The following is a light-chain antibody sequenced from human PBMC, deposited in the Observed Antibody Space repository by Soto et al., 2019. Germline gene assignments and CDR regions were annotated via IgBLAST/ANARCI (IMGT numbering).Light chain of an antibody. J-gene: IGKJ1*01. CDR1: QSVSSH. CDR3: KQFGDWPS. V-gene: IGKV3-15*01. Sequence: EIRMTQSPAILSVSPGESATLSCRASQSVSSHVVWYQQKPGQAPRLLISDSSTGATGIPARFSGSGSGTEFTLTISSLKSDDYAIYYCKQFGDWPSFGLGTKV. CDR2: DSS.